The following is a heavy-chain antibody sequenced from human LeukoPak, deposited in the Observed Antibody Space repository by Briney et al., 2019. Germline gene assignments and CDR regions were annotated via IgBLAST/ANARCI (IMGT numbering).Heavy chain of an antibody. Sequence: PSETLSLTCGVSGASISNSNWWSWVRQPPEKGLEWIGGVYHSGSTNYNPSLKSRVTISVDKYKNQFSLKLSSVIAADTAVYYCARVEEGYGSGRRENYYYYYMDVWGKGTTVTISS. CDR3: ARVEEGYGSGRRENYYYYYMDV. CDR2: VYHSGST. J-gene: IGHJ6*03. V-gene: IGHV4-4*02. D-gene: IGHD3-10*01. CDR1: GASISNSNW.